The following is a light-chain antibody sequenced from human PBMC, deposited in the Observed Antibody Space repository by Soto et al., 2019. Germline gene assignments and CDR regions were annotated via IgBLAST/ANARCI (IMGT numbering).Light chain of an antibody. CDR2: RNN. V-gene: IGLV1-47*01. J-gene: IGLJ3*02. CDR1: SSNIGSDF. CDR3: ASFDGSLSAWV. Sequence: QSVLTQPPSASETPGQTVTISCSGTSSNIGSDFVYWFQQLPGTAPILLIYRNNQRPSGVPDRFSGSKSGTSASLAISGLRSEDEADYYCASFDGSLSAWVFGGGAMLTVL.